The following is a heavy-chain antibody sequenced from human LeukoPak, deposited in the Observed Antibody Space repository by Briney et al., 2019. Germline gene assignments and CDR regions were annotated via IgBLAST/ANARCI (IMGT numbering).Heavy chain of an antibody. J-gene: IGHJ5*02. CDR1: GFSFNSSEVG. Sequence: QSGPILAKPTQTLTLTYSFSGFSFNSSEVGVGWIRQPPGKALEWLALISRDDDQRYSPPLRSRLSITKDTSKNQVVLTMTNMDPVDTAIYYCAHTAPPQGEDWFDPWGQGTLVTVSS. CDR3: AHTAPPQGEDWFDP. CDR2: ISRDDDQ. D-gene: IGHD3-10*01. V-gene: IGHV2-5*02.